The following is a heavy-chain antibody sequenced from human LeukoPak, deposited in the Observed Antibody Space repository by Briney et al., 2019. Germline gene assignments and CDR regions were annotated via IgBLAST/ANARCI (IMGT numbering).Heavy chain of an antibody. CDR2: ISGGGGD. D-gene: IGHD4-23*01. Sequence: GGSLRLSCEVSGFLLRNYAMSWVRQAPGKGLELVSAISGGGGDKYADSVRGRFTISRDDPKNTLYLQMNGLRVDDTAIYYRAKDTLSYGGHDFDYWGQGTLVTVSS. J-gene: IGHJ4*02. CDR1: GFLLRNYA. CDR3: AKDTLSYGGHDFDY. V-gene: IGHV3-23*01.